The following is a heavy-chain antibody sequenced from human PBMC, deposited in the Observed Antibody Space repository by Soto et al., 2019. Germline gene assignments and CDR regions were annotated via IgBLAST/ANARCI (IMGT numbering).Heavy chain of an antibody. V-gene: IGHV4-31*03. D-gene: IGHD3-22*01. CDR1: GGSISSGGYY. J-gene: IGHJ3*02. CDR2: IYYSGST. Sequence: QVQLQESGPGLVKPSQTLSLTCTVSGGSISSGGYYWSWIRQHPGKGLEWIGYIYYSGSTYYNPSLMSRVTISVDTSKNEFSLKLSSVTAADTAVYYCARDYYYDSSGYEPGAFDIWGQGTMVTVSS. CDR3: ARDYYYDSSGYEPGAFDI.